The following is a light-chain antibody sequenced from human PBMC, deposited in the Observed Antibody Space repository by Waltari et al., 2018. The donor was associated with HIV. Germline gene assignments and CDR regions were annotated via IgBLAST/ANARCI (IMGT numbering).Light chain of an antibody. CDR2: AAS. J-gene: IGKJ2*01. CDR3: QQYGSSPQT. CDR1: QSVNSHS. Sequence: EVVLTQSPDTLSLSPGEGAVLSCRASQSVNSHSLAWYQQKPGQAPRLLIFAASSRATGIPDRFSGSGSGTDFTLAISGLKPEDFATYYCQQYGSSPQTFGQGTKVEIK. V-gene: IGKV3-20*01.